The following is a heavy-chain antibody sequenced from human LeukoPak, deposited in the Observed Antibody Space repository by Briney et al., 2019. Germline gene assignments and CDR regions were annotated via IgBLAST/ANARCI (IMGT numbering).Heavy chain of an antibody. CDR3: ARAFPDY. V-gene: IGHV3-7*01. Sequence: GGSLRLSCAASGFTVGSYWMSWVRQTPGKGLEWVANIKEDGSEKYYVDSVKGRFTISRDNAKNSLYLQMNSLRAEDTAVYYCARAFPDYWGQGTLVTVSS. CDR1: GFTVGSYW. CDR2: IKEDGSEK. D-gene: IGHD2-21*01. J-gene: IGHJ4*02.